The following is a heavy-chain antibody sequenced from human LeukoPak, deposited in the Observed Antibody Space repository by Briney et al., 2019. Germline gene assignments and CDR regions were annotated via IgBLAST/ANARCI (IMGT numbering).Heavy chain of an antibody. CDR2: IFPDDSET. J-gene: IGHJ4*02. CDR1: KYTFTDYW. CDR3: VRTVTGIKSPFDY. V-gene: IGHV5-51*01. D-gene: IGHD1-1*01. Sequence: GESLKISCKASKYTFTDYWIAWVRQVPGKGLEWMGIIFPDDSETRYSPSFRGQVTISADESITTAYLHWSGLKASDTGMYYCVRTVTGIKSPFDYWGQGTLVTVSS.